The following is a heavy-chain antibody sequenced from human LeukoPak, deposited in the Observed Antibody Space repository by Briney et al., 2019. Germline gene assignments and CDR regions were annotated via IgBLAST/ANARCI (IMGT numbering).Heavy chain of an antibody. V-gene: IGHV4-59*01. J-gene: IGHJ4*02. CDR3: ARLDLTFDY. CDR2: IYYSGST. Sequence: SETLSLTCTVSGGSISSYYWSWIRQPPGKGLEWIGYIYYSGSTNYNPSLKSRVTISVDTSKNQFSLKLSSVTAADTAVYYCARLDLTFDYWGQGTLVTVSS. D-gene: IGHD3/OR15-3a*01. CDR1: GGSISSYY.